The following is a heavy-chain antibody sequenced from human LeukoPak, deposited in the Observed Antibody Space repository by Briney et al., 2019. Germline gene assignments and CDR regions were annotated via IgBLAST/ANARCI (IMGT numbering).Heavy chain of an antibody. D-gene: IGHD1-14*01. CDR2: INKDGSEK. Sequence: GGSLRLSCAASGFTFSAYWMNWVRQAPGKGLEWVANINKDGSEKNYVDSVKGRFTISRDNAKNSLYLQMNYLRPEDTAVYYCARQDHGPDYWGQGTLVTVSS. CDR3: ARQDHGPDY. J-gene: IGHJ4*02. V-gene: IGHV3-7*01. CDR1: GFTFSAYW.